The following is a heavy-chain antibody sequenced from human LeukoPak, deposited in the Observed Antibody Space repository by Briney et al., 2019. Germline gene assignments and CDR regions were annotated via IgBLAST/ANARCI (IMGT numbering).Heavy chain of an antibody. V-gene: IGHV1-2*02. CDR3: ARGGYYDSSGYGPQH. D-gene: IGHD3-22*01. CDR2: INPNSGGT. Sequence: GASVKVSCKASGYTFTGYYMHWVRQAPGQGLEWMGWINPNSGGTNYAQKFQGRVTMTRDTSISTAYMELSRLRSDDTAVYYCARGGYYDSSGYGPQHWGQGTLVTASS. J-gene: IGHJ1*01. CDR1: GYTFTGYY.